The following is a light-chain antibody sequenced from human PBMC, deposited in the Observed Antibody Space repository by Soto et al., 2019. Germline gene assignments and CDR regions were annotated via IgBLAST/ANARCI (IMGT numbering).Light chain of an antibody. CDR2: DAS. Sequence: EIVLTQSPATLSLSPGERATLSCRASQSVSSYLAWYQQKPGHAPRLLIYDASNRATGIPARFSGSGSGTDFTLTISSLEPEDFAVYYCQQYGTPRSVTFGQGTRLEIK. V-gene: IGKV3-11*01. J-gene: IGKJ5*01. CDR3: QQYGTPRSVT. CDR1: QSVSSY.